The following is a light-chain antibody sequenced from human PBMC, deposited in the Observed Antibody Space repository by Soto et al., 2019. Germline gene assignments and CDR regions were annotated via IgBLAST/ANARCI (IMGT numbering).Light chain of an antibody. CDR2: GNI. V-gene: IGLV1-40*01. CDR3: QSYDSSLSGSV. J-gene: IGLJ2*01. CDR1: TSNIAAGYD. Sequence: QLVLTQPPSVSGAPGQRVTISCTGNTSNIAAGYDVHWYQQLPGTAPKLLIYGNINRPSGVPDRFSGSKSGTSASLAITGLQAEDEADYYCQSYDSSLSGSVFGGGTKLTVL.